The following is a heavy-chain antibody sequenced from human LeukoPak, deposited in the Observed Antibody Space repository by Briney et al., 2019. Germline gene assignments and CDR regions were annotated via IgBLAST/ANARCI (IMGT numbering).Heavy chain of an antibody. J-gene: IGHJ6*03. CDR2: INPNSGGT. CDR1: GYTFTGYY. CDR3: ARSSRSGDGNYYYYMDV. D-gene: IGHD3-10*01. Sequence: AASVKVSCKASGYTFTGYYLHWVRLAPGQGLDWMGWINPNSGGTNYAQKFQGRVTMTRDTSISTAYMELSRLRSDDTAVYYCARSSRSGDGNYYYYMDVWGKGTTVTVSS. V-gene: IGHV1-2*02.